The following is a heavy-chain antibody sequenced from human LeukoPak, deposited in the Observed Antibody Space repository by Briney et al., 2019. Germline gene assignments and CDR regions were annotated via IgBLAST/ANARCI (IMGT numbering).Heavy chain of an antibody. CDR2: VHTTSGNT. J-gene: IGHJ4*02. CDR3: ARELRNIGEYYFDY. CDR1: TVNHYH. D-gene: IGHD1-14*01. Sequence: SETLSLTCSVDTVNHYHWNWVRQSAGTGLEWIGRVHTTSGNTYANPSLWGRVTVSIDTTKNEFLLQLTSMTAADTAVYHCARELRNIGEYYFDYWGQGVPVTVSS. V-gene: IGHV4-4*07.